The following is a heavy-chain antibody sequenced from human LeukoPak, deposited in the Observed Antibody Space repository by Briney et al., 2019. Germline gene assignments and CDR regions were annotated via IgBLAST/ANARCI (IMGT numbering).Heavy chain of an antibody. D-gene: IGHD3-16*01. V-gene: IGHV3-74*01. CDR3: VRGVGGSSYLDY. J-gene: IGHJ4*02. CDR2: IKTDGSWT. CDR1: GFTFSDHW. Sequence: GGSLRLSCAASGFTFSDHWMHWVRQVPGKGLVWVSRIKTDGSWTNDADSVRGRFTISRDNAENTLYLQMNSLRVEDTAVYYCVRGVGGSSYLDYWGQGALVTVSS.